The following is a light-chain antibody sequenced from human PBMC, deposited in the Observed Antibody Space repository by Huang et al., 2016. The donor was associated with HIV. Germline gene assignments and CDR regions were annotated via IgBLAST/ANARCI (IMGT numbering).Light chain of an antibody. Sequence: DIVMIQSPLFLPVTPGEPASISCTSSRSLLHSNGYNYLDWYLQKPGQCPQLLIFLGSNRASGVPDRFSGSGSGTYFSLKISRVEAEDVGVYYCMQALHTPYTFGQGTKLEIK. J-gene: IGKJ2*01. V-gene: IGKV2-28*01. CDR1: RSLLHSNGYNY. CDR2: LGS. CDR3: MQALHTPYT.